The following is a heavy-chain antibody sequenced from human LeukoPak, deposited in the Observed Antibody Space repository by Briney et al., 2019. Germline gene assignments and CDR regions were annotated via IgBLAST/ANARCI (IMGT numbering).Heavy chain of an antibody. CDR1: GGSISSSSYY. CDR3: ARVVYDSSTYPKSYFDF. Sequence: ASETLSLTCTVSGGSISSSSYYWGWIRQPPGEGLEWIGSIYYRGITYYNPSLKSRVTISVDTSKNQFSLKLSSVTAADTAVYYCARVVYDSSTYPKSYFDFWGQGTLVTVSS. D-gene: IGHD3-22*01. J-gene: IGHJ4*02. CDR2: IYYRGIT. V-gene: IGHV4-39*07.